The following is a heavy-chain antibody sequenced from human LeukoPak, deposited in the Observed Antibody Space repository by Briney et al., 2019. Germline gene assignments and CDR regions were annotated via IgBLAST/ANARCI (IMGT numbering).Heavy chain of an antibody. CDR2: ISSSGSTI. D-gene: IGHD4-23*01. J-gene: IGHJ6*03. V-gene: IGHV3-48*03. Sequence: PGGSLRLSCAASGFTFSSYEMNWVRQAPGKGLEWVSYISSSGSTIYYADSVKGRFTISRDNAKNSPYLQMNSLRAEDTAVYYCARDGDTVLTRGYYYYMDVWGKGTTVTVSS. CDR1: GFTFSSYE. CDR3: ARDGDTVLTRGYYYYMDV.